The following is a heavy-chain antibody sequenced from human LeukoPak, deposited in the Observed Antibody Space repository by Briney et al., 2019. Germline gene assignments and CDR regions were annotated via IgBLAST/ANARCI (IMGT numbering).Heavy chain of an antibody. D-gene: IGHD3-22*01. CDR1: GGSISSYY. V-gene: IGHV4-4*07. Sequence: SETLSLTCTVSGGSISSYYWSWLRQPAGKGLEWIGSIYYSGSTYYNPSLKSRVTISVDTSKNQFSLKLSSVTAADTAVYYCARESESDSGSSGYFFDYWGQGILVTVSS. J-gene: IGHJ4*02. CDR3: ARESESDSGSSGYFFDY. CDR2: IYYSGST.